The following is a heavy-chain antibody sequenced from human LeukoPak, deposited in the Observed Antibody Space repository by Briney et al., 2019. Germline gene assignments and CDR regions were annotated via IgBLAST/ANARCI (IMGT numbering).Heavy chain of an antibody. D-gene: IGHD3-22*01. V-gene: IGHV4-30-4*01. CDR2: IYYSGST. Sequence: IYYSGSTYYNPSLKSRVTISVDTSKNQFSLKLSSVTAADTAVYYCARDHYDSSGSLSAFDIWGQGTMVTVSS. J-gene: IGHJ3*02. CDR3: ARDHYDSSGSLSAFDI.